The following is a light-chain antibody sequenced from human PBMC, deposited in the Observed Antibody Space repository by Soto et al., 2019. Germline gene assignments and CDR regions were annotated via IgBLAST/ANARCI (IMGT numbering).Light chain of an antibody. CDR2: EVS. CDR1: SSDVGSYNY. Sequence: QSALTQPASVSGPPGQSITISCTGTSSDVGSYNYVSWYQLHPGKAPKLMIYEVSNRPSGVSNRFSGSKSGDTASLTISGLQAEDEADYYCSSYTTRTTLYVFGTGTKVTVL. J-gene: IGLJ1*01. V-gene: IGLV2-14*01. CDR3: SSYTTRTTLYV.